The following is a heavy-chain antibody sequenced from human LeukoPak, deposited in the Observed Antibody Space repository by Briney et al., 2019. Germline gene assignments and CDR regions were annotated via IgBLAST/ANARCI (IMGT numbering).Heavy chain of an antibody. Sequence: ASVKVSCKASGYTFTSYGISWVRQAPGQGLEWMGWISAYNGNTNYAQKLQGRVTMTTDTSTSTAYMELRSLRSDDTAVYYCAGLPYSGSYSYYMDVWGKGTTVTVSS. CDR2: ISAYNGNT. V-gene: IGHV1-18*01. D-gene: IGHD1-26*01. CDR3: AGLPYSGSYSYYMDV. CDR1: GYTFTSYG. J-gene: IGHJ6*03.